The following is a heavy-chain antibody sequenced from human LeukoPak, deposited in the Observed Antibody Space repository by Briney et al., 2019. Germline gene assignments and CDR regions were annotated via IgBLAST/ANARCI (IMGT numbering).Heavy chain of an antibody. D-gene: IGHD4-17*01. CDR1: GGSISRDTYY. V-gene: IGHV4-39*01. J-gene: IGHJ4*02. CDR3: ARFQDNGDYFDH. Sequence: SETLSLTCSASGGSISRDTYYWSWIRQPPGKRLEWIGIIYYSGTAYYNPSLKGRVTMFVDTSKHQFSLKLTSVTATDTAVYYCARFQDNGDYFDHWGQGSLVTVSS. CDR2: IYYSGTA.